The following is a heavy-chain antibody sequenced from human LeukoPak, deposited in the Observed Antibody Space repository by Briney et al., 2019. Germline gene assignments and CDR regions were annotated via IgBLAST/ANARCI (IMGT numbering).Heavy chain of an antibody. CDR2: IYPSDSDT. CDR1: GNSFATYW. Sequence: GESLKISCKGSGNSFATYWIGWVRQMPGKGLEWMGIIYPSDSDTRYNPAFQGQVTISADKSFAYLQWTSLKASDTAMYYCASPAVAGTTGAFDIWGQGTMVTVSS. J-gene: IGHJ3*02. V-gene: IGHV5-51*01. D-gene: IGHD6-19*01. CDR3: ASPAVAGTTGAFDI.